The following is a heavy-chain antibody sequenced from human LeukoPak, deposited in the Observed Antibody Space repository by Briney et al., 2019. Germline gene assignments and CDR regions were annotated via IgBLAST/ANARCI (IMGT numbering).Heavy chain of an antibody. CDR2: IDPNSGDT. V-gene: IGHV1-2*02. CDR3: ARSYHYYDSSGYSMGDTFEI. D-gene: IGHD3-22*01. Sequence: ASVKLSCNASGYTFTDYYMHWVRQAPGQGLEWMGWIDPNSGDTNYAQKFQGRVTMTRDTSISTAYMELSRLRSDYTGVYYCARSYHYYDSSGYSMGDTFEIWGQGTMVTVSS. J-gene: IGHJ3*02. CDR1: GYTFTDYY.